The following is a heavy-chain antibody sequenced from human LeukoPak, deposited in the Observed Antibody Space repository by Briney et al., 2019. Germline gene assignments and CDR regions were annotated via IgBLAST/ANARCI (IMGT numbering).Heavy chain of an antibody. CDR2: IRSKTNNDAT. V-gene: IGHV3-73*01. CDR3: TRRAYCGDDCYSGLDY. Sequence: GGSLRLSCAASGLTFSGSVMHGVRQPSGKGLEGVGRIRSKTNNDATAYAASVKGRFTIYRDDSKNVAYLQMNSLKIEDTAVYFCTRRAYCGDDCYSGLDYWGQGTLVTVSS. D-gene: IGHD2-21*02. CDR1: GLTFSGSV. J-gene: IGHJ4*02.